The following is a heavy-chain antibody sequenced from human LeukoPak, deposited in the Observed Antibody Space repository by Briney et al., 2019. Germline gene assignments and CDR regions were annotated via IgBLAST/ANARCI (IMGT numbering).Heavy chain of an antibody. J-gene: IGHJ4*02. CDR1: GFTFSSYS. CDR2: IISSSSTI. Sequence: GGSLRLSCAAPGFTFSSYSMNWVRQAPGKRLEWISYIISSSSTIYYADSVKGRFTISRDNAKNSLFLQVNSLRAEDTAVYYCARGINTAMALGYYFDNWGQGTLVTVSS. D-gene: IGHD5-18*01. V-gene: IGHV3-48*01. CDR3: ARGINTAMALGYYFDN.